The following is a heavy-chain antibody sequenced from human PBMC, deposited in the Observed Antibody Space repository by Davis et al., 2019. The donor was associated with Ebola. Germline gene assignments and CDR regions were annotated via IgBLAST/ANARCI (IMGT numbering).Heavy chain of an antibody. V-gene: IGHV4-34*01. CDR1: GGSFSGYY. Sequence: MPSETLSLTCAVYGGSFSGYYWSWIRQPPGKGLEWIGSIYYSGSTYYNPSLKSRVTISVDTSKNQFSLKLSSVTAADTAVYYCARHETKRGYSYGTADYWGQGTLVTVSS. CDR2: IYYSGST. D-gene: IGHD5-18*01. CDR3: ARHETKRGYSYGTADY. J-gene: IGHJ4*02.